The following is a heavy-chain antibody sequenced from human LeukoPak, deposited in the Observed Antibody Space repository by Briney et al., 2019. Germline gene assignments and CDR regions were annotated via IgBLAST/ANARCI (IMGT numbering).Heavy chain of an antibody. CDR2: INSDGSST. CDR3: AKRADTYYDILTGYYTLYYFDY. V-gene: IGHV3-74*01. D-gene: IGHD3-9*01. Sequence: GGSLRLSCAASGFTFSSYWMHWVRQAPGKGLVWVSRINSDGSSTYYADSVKGRFTISRDNSKNTLYLQMNSLRAEDTAVYYCAKRADTYYDILTGYYTLYYFDYWGQGTLVTVSS. J-gene: IGHJ4*02. CDR1: GFTFSSYW.